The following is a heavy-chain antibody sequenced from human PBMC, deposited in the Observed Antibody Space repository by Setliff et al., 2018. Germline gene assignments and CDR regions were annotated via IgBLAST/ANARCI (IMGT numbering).Heavy chain of an antibody. CDR3: AREGGGSYLNWYFDL. D-gene: IGHD1-26*01. Sequence: SETLSLTCTVSGGSISSGGYYWSWIRQHPGKGLEWIGYTYYSGSTYYNPSLKSRVTISVDTSKNQFSLKLSSVTAADTAVYYCAREGGGSYLNWYFDLWGRGTLVTAPQ. J-gene: IGHJ2*01. CDR2: TYYSGST. CDR1: GGSISSGGYY. V-gene: IGHV4-31*03.